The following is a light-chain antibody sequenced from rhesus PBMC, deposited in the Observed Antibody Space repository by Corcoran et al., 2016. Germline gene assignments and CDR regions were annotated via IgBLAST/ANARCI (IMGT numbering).Light chain of an antibody. J-gene: IGKJ4*01. V-gene: IGKV2-58*03. CDR3: MQGTHWPT. CDR1: QSLLHSNGNTY. Sequence: DVVMTQSPLSLPVTPGQPASIFCRSSQSLLHSNGNTYLSWFLQKPGQPPRRLIYKVSNRDSEVPDSVSGSGAGTDFTLKISRVEAEYVGVYYCMQGTHWPTFGGGTKVEIK. CDR2: KVS.